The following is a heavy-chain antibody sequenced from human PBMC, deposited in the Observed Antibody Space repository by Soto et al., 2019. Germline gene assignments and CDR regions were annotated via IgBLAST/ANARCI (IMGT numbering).Heavy chain of an antibody. V-gene: IGHV3-21*01. CDR3: ARGPGTYYYYYMDV. CDR2: ISSSSSYI. Sequence: LSLTCAASGFTFSSYSMNWVRQAPGKGLEWVSSISSSSSYIYYADSVKGRFTISRDNAKNSLYLQMNSLRAEDTAVYYCARGPGTYYYYYMDVWGKGTTVTVSS. CDR1: GFTFSSYS. J-gene: IGHJ6*03. D-gene: IGHD1-1*01.